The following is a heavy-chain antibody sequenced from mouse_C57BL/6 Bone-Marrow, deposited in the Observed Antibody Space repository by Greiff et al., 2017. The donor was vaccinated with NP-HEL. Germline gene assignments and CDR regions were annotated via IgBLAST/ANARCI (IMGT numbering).Heavy chain of an antibody. J-gene: IGHJ3*01. V-gene: IGHV1-61*01. CDR2: IYPSDSET. Sequence: QVHVKQPGAELVRPGSSVKLSCKASGYTFTSYWMDWVKQRPGQGLEWIGNIYPSDSETHYNQKFKDKATLTVDKSSSTAYMQLSSLTSEDSAVYYCARSLYSFAYWGQGTLVTVSA. CDR3: ARSLYSFAY. CDR1: GYTFTSYW. D-gene: IGHD2-1*01.